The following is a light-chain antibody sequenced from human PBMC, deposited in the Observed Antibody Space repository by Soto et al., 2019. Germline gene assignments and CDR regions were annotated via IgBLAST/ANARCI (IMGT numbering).Light chain of an antibody. J-gene: IGKJ1*01. CDR3: QQXGSSPRT. CDR1: QSVSSNY. V-gene: IGKV3-20*01. CDR2: GAS. Sequence: EIVLTQSPGTLSLSPGERATLSCRASQSVSSNYLAWYQQKPGQAPRPLIYGASSRATGIPDRFSGSGAGTDFTLTISRLESEDFAVYYCQQXGSSPRTFGQGTKV.